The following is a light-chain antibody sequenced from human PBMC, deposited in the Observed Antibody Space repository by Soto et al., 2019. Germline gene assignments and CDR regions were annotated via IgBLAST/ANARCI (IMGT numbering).Light chain of an antibody. CDR2: AAS. V-gene: IGKV1D-12*01. CDR1: QSISNY. CDR3: QQAHIVPFT. Sequence: DIQMTQSPSSVSASVGDRVTITCRASQSISNYLAWYQHKPGKAPKLLIYAASALQSGVPLRFSGSGSGTDSTLTISSLQPEDFATYFCQQAHIVPFTFGQGTRLEIK. J-gene: IGKJ5*01.